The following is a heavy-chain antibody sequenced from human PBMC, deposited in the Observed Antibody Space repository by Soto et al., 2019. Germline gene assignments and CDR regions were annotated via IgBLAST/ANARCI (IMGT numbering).Heavy chain of an antibody. J-gene: IGHJ4*02. CDR1: GFTFSSYA. V-gene: IGHV3-30-3*01. CDR3: ARDFGRYYFDY. Sequence: SGGSLRLSCAASGFTFSSYAMHWVRQAPGKGLEWVAVISYDGSNKYYADSVKGRFTISRDNSKNTLYLQMNSLRAEDTAVYYCARDFGRYYFDYWGQGTLVTVSS. CDR2: ISYDGSNK. D-gene: IGHD3-3*01.